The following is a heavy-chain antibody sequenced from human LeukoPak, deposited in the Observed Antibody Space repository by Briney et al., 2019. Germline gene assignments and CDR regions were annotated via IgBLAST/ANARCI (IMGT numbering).Heavy chain of an antibody. CDR1: GFTFSSYE. Sequence: GGSLRLSCAASGFTFSSYEMNWVRQAPGKGLERVSYISSSGSTIYYADSVKGRFTISRDNAKKSLYLQMNSLSAEDTAVYYCAREPPGYCSSTSCYETGDAFDIWGQGTMVTVSS. CDR3: AREPPGYCSSTSCYETGDAFDI. CDR2: ISSSGSTI. D-gene: IGHD2-2*03. J-gene: IGHJ3*02. V-gene: IGHV3-48*03.